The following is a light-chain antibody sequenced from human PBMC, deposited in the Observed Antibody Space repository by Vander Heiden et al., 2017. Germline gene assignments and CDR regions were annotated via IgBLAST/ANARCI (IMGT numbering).Light chain of an antibody. V-gene: IGKV3D-15*01. CDR3: QHNKYWPPLT. CDR2: GSS. Sequence: EIVLTQSAATMSVSPGASATLSCRASQRVSSNIAWYQQKQGQAPRPLIHGSSTRNTGIAARFSGSGCGTELDLTISSSQLEDFAVYYYQHNKYWPPLTFGGRTKVEIK. CDR1: QRVSSN. J-gene: IGKJ4*01.